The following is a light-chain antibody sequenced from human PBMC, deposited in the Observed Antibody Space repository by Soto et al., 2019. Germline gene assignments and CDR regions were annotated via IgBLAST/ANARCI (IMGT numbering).Light chain of an antibody. CDR3: HQYGSSPLYT. CDR2: GAS. V-gene: IGKV3-20*01. J-gene: IGKJ2*01. Sequence: EIVLTQSPGTLSLSPGERATLSCRASQSVSSSYLAWYQQKPGQAPRLLIYGASSRATGIPDRFSGSGSGTDFTLTISRLEPEDFAVYYWHQYGSSPLYTFGQGTKLEIK. CDR1: QSVSSSY.